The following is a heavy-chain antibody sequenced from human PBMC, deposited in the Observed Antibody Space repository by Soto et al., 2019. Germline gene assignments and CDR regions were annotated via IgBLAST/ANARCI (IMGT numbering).Heavy chain of an antibody. CDR2: ISYDGGNK. CDR1: GFTSSSYG. CDR3: AKDTLRFLEWLYNNWFDP. V-gene: IGHV3-30*18. D-gene: IGHD3-3*01. Sequence: GGSLRLSCAASGFTSSSYGMHWVRQAPGKGLEWVAVISYDGGNKYYADSVKGRFTISRDNSKNTLYLQMNSLRAEDTAVYYCAKDTLRFLEWLYNNWFDPWGQGTLVTVSS. J-gene: IGHJ5*02.